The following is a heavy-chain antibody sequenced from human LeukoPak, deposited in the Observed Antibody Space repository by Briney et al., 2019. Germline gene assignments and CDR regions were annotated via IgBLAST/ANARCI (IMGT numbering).Heavy chain of an antibody. Sequence: PSETLSLTCAVYGGSFSGYYWSWIRQPPGKGLEWIGEINHSGSTNHNLSLKSRVTISVDTSKNQFSLKLSSVTAADTAVYYCARGDIVVVPAAIPVLDYWGQGTLVTVSS. V-gene: IGHV4-34*01. CDR1: GGSFSGYY. D-gene: IGHD2-2*02. J-gene: IGHJ4*02. CDR3: ARGDIVVVPAAIPVLDY. CDR2: INHSGST.